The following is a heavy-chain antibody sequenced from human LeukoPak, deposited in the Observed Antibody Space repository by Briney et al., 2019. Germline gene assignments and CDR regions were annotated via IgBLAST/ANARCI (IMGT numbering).Heavy chain of an antibody. Sequence: GASVKVSCKASGYTFISYDINWVRQATGQGLEWMGWMNPDSGNTGYAQKFQGRVTITRNTSISTAYMELSSLKSDDTAVYYCARRLGLRWDLQAFDIWGQGTMVTVSS. CDR2: MNPDSGNT. CDR3: ARRLGLRWDLQAFDI. CDR1: GYTFISYD. V-gene: IGHV1-8*03. D-gene: IGHD4-23*01. J-gene: IGHJ3*02.